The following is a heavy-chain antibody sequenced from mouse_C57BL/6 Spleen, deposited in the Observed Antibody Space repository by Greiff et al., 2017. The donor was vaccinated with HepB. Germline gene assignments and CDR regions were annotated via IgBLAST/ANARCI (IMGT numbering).Heavy chain of an antibody. J-gene: IGHJ4*01. CDR3: ARHRSGGLPHYYAMDY. CDR2: ISGGGGNT. CDR1: GFTFSSYT. D-gene: IGHD2-2*01. Sequence: EVKLVESGGGLVKPGGSLKLSCAASGFTFSSYTMSWVRQTPEKRLEWVATISGGGGNTYYPDSVKGRFTISRDNAKNTLYLQMSSLRSEDTALYYCARHRSGGLPHYYAMDYWGQGTAVTVSS. V-gene: IGHV5-9*01.